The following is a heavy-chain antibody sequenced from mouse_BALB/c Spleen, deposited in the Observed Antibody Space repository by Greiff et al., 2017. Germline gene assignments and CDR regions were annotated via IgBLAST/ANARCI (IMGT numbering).Heavy chain of an antibody. CDR2: ISYDGSN. Sequence: ESGPGLVKPSQSLSLTCSVTGYSITSGYYWNWIRQFPGNKLEWMGYISYDGSNNYNPSLKNRISITRDTSKNQFFLKLNSVTTEDTATYYCARDGGVGFAYRGQETLVTVSA. D-gene: IGHD1-3*01. CDR1: GYSITSGYY. CDR3: ARDGGVGFAY. V-gene: IGHV3-6*02. J-gene: IGHJ3*01.